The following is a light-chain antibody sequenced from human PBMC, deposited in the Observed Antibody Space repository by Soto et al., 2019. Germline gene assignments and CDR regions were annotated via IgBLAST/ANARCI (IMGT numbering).Light chain of an antibody. J-gene: IGLJ2*01. CDR1: GSNIGADYD. Sequence: QAVVTQPPSMSGAPGQRVTISCSGSGSNIGADYDVHWYKQLPGTAPQVVIYGNTNRPSGVPDRFSGSKSGTYASLVITGLQADDEGDYYCQSFDNTLSASIFGGGTQLTVL. V-gene: IGLV1-40*01. CDR3: QSFDNTLSASI. CDR2: GNT.